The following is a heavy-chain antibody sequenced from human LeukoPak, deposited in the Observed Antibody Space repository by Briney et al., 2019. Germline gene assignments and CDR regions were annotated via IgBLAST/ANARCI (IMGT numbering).Heavy chain of an antibody. V-gene: IGHV3-21*01. D-gene: IGHD3-22*01. Sequence: GGSLSFSCAASGFTFSSYSMNWVRQAPGKGLKWVTSISSSSSNIYYADSVKGRFTISRDNAKNSLYLQMNSLRAEDTAVYYCARDSPPYYDSSGYFHLDVWGQGTTVTVSS. CDR1: GFTFSSYS. J-gene: IGHJ6*02. CDR2: ISSSSSNI. CDR3: ARDSPPYYDSSGYFHLDV.